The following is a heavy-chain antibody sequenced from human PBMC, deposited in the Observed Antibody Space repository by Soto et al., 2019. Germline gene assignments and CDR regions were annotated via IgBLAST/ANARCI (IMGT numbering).Heavy chain of an antibody. CDR2: MYHNGGS. Sequence: QVQLQESGPGLVKPSETLSLTCAVSGASISSRTWWTWVRQSPGKGLEWIGEMYHNGGSNYNPSLKSRVAISTDTSKNQFSLTLTSVTAPDSAMYYCTCCGHDYKIDNWGQGSLVTVSS. CDR1: GASISSRTW. V-gene: IGHV4-4*02. CDR3: TCCGHDYKIDN. J-gene: IGHJ4*02. D-gene: IGHD2-21*01.